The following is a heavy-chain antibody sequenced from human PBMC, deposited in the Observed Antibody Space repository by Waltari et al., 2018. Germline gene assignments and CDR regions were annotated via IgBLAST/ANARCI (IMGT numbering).Heavy chain of an antibody. V-gene: IGHV4-39*01. CDR1: GGSISSSSYY. CDR2: IYYSGST. D-gene: IGHD6-13*01. CDR3: ARHGDSSSWYGGAGYYYYYGMDV. Sequence: QLQLQESGPGLVKPSETLSLTCTVSGGSISSSSYYWGWIRQPPGKGREWIGSIYYSGSTYYNPSLKSRVTISVDTSKNQFSLKLSSVTAADTAVYYCARHGDSSSWYGGAGYYYYYGMDVWGQGTTVTVSS. J-gene: IGHJ6*02.